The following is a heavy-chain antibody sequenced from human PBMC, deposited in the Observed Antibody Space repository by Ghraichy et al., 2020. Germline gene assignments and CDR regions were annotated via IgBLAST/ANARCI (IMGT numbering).Heavy chain of an antibody. J-gene: IGHJ5*02. Sequence: SETLSLTCSVSGDSIGSRSYYWGWVRQPPGKGLEWISSLYYSGHSYDNPSLKSRLIVSLDKSRNHFSLKLASVTAADTAVYFCAAARIVQVVGARNHNWFDPWGQGNLVVVSS. CDR2: LYYSGHS. CDR1: GDSIGSRSYY. V-gene: IGHV4-39*02. CDR3: AAARIVQVVGARNHNWFDP. D-gene: IGHD2-15*01.